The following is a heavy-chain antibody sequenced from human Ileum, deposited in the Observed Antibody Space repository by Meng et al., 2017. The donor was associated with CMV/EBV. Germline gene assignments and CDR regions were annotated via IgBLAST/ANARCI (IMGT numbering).Heavy chain of an antibody. CDR2: VTSGNTI. CDR3: ARGYCSGGSCYPFDY. CDR1: GFTFRSHV. Sequence: SGFTFRSHVMTWVRQAPGKGLEWVSAVTSGNTIYYADSVKGRFTISRDNAKNSLYLQMNSLRAEDTAVYYCARGYCSGGSCYPFDYWGQGTLVTVSS. J-gene: IGHJ4*02. D-gene: IGHD2-15*01. V-gene: IGHV3-69-1*01.